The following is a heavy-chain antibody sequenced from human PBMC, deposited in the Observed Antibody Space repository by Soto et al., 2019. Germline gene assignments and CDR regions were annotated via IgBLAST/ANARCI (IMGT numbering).Heavy chain of an antibody. Sequence: QVQLQQWGAGLLKPSETLSLTCAVYGGSFSGYYWSWIRQPPGKGLEWIGEINHSGSTNCNPSLKSRVTISKDTSKNQFSLKLSSVTAADTAVYYCARRNYYGAGTANWGQGTLVTVSS. CDR3: ARRNYYGAGTAN. J-gene: IGHJ4*02. CDR1: GGSFSGYY. V-gene: IGHV4-34*01. D-gene: IGHD3-10*01. CDR2: INHSGST.